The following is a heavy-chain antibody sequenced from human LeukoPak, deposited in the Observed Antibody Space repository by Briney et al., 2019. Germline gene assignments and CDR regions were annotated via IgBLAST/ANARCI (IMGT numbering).Heavy chain of an antibody. J-gene: IGHJ5*02. V-gene: IGHV4-4*09. Sequence: PSETLSLTCTVSGGSNNSYYWSWIRQPPGKGLEWIGYTHPSGNTNYSPSLKSRVTISIDTSRNQFSLKLSSVTAADTAVYFCARKAPKKGWFDPWGQGTLVTVSS. CDR1: GGSNNSYY. CDR3: ARKAPKKGWFDP. CDR2: THPSGNT.